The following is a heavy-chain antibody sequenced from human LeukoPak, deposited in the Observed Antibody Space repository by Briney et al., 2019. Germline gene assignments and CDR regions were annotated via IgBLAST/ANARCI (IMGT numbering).Heavy chain of an antibody. J-gene: IGHJ4*02. Sequence: KPSETLSLTCAVYGGSFSGYYWSWIRQPPGKGLECIGEINHSGSTNYNPSLKSRVTISVDTSKNQFSLKLSSVTAADTAVYYCASLPRGSSSWYSRYFDFWGQGTLVSVSS. CDR2: INHSGST. D-gene: IGHD6-13*01. CDR1: GGSFSGYY. CDR3: ASLPRGSSSWYSRYFDF. V-gene: IGHV4-34*01.